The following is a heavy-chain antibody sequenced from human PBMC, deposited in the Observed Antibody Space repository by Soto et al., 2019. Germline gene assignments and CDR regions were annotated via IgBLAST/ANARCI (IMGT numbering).Heavy chain of an antibody. Sequence: LRLSCAASGFTFSDYYMSWIRQAPGKGLEWVSYISSSGSTIYYADSVKGRFTISRDNAKNSLYLQMNSLRAEDTAVYYCASTVTPTPYNWFDPWGQGTLVTVSS. CDR1: GFTFSDYY. D-gene: IGHD4-4*01. V-gene: IGHV3-11*01. CDR2: ISSSGSTI. J-gene: IGHJ5*02. CDR3: ASTVTPTPYNWFDP.